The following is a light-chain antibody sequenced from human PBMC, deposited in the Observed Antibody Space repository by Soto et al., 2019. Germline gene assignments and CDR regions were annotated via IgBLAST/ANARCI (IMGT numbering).Light chain of an antibody. CDR3: QQYVSSPRT. V-gene: IGKV3-20*01. Sequence: EIVLTQSPATLSLSPGERATLSCRASQSVSSYLAWYQQKPGQAPRLLIYGASTRATGIPDRFSGSGSGTDFTLTISRLESEDFAVYYCQQYVSSPRTFGQGTKVDIK. CDR1: QSVSSY. J-gene: IGKJ1*01. CDR2: GAS.